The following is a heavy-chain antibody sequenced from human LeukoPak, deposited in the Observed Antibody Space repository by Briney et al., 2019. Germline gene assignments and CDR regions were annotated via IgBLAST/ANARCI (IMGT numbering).Heavy chain of an antibody. D-gene: IGHD6-19*01. CDR2: ISYDGSNK. V-gene: IGHV3-30*18. CDR1: GFTFSGYG. J-gene: IGHJ6*02. Sequence: GRSLRLSCAASGFTFSGYGMHWVRQAPGKGLEWVAVISYDGSNKDYGDSVKGRFTISRDNSKNTLYLQMNSLRAEDTAVYYCAKLEGGSGWYYYYYGMDVWGQGTTVTVSS. CDR3: AKLEGGSGWYYYYYGMDV.